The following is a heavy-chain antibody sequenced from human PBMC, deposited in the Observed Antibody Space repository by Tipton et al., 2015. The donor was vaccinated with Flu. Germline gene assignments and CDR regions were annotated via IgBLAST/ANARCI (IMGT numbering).Heavy chain of an antibody. D-gene: IGHD3-10*01. CDR2: INHSGST. Sequence: TLSLTCAVYGGSFSGYYWSWIRQPPGKGLEWIGEINHSGSTNYNPSLKSRVTISVDTSKNQFSLKLSSVTAADTAVYYCARATGLLWFGELFNYYGMDVWGQGTTVTVSS. CDR1: GGSFSGYY. J-gene: IGHJ6*02. CDR3: ARATGLLWFGELFNYYGMDV. V-gene: IGHV4-34*01.